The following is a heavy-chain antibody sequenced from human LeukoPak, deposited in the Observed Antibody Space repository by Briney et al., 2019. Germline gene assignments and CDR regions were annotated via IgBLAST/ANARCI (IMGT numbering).Heavy chain of an antibody. CDR1: GYTFLNYD. CDR2: ISAHNQNT. Sequence: ASVKVSFKASGYTFLNYDFTWVRQAPGQGLKWMGWISAHNQNTKYAQRFQGRVTMTADTSTTTAYMELRSLRSDDTAVYYCARVADYGSGSHLFDHWGQGTLVAVSS. D-gene: IGHD3-10*01. V-gene: IGHV1-18*01. J-gene: IGHJ4*02. CDR3: ARVADYGSGSHLFDH.